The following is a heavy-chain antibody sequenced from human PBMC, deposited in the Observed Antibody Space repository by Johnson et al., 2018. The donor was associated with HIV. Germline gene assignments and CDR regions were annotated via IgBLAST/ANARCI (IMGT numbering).Heavy chain of an antibody. V-gene: IGHV3-30-3*01. CDR3: ARAKNTRIYIVVVPAAKRSAFDI. Sequence: QVQVVESGGGVVQPGRSLRLSCAASRFTFNIYAMHWVRQAPGKGLEWVSVISYDGSNKYYADSVKGRITVSRDNSKNTLSLQMDSLRPEDTAVYYCARAKNTRIYIVVVPAAKRSAFDIWGQGTMVTVSS. J-gene: IGHJ3*02. CDR2: ISYDGSNK. D-gene: IGHD2-2*01. CDR1: RFTFNIYA.